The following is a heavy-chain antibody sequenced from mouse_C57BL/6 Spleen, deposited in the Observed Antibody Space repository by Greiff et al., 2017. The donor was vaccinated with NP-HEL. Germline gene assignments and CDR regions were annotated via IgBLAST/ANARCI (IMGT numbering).Heavy chain of an antibody. CDR1: GYTFTNYW. D-gene: IGHD1-1*01. V-gene: IGHV1-63*01. J-gene: IGHJ4*01. Sequence: QVHVKQSGAELVRPGPSVKMSCKASGYTFTNYWIGWAKQRPGHGLEWIGDIYPGGGYTNYNEKFKGKATLTADKSSSTAYMQFSSLTSEDSAIYYCARGDYGSSYSYAMDYWGQGTSVTVSS. CDR3: ARGDYGSSYSYAMDY. CDR2: IYPGGGYT.